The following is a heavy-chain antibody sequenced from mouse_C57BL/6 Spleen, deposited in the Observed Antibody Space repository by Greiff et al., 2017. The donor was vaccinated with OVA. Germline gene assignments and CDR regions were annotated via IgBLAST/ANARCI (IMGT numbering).Heavy chain of an antibody. CDR2: ISSGGSYT. J-gene: IGHJ1*03. D-gene: IGHD3-3*01. CDR3: ARHRDWYFDV. Sequence: EVKVVESGGDLVKPGGSLKLSCAASGFTFSSYGMSWVRQTPDKRLEWVATISSGGSYTYYPDSVKGRFTISRDNAKNTLYLQMSSLKSEDTAMYYCARHRDWYFDVWGTGTTVTVSS. CDR1: GFTFSSYG. V-gene: IGHV5-6*01.